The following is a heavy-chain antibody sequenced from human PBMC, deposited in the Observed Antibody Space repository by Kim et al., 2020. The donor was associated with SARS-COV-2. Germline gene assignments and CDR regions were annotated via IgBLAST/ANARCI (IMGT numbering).Heavy chain of an antibody. J-gene: IGHJ4*02. CDR2: INHSGST. V-gene: IGHV4-34*01. D-gene: IGHD3-22*01. CDR3: ARGGAYYDSSGYPYDY. CDR1: GGSFSGYY. Sequence: SETLSLTCAVYGGSFSGYYWSWIRQPPGKGLEWIGEINHSGSTNYNPSLKSRVTISVDTSKNQFSLKLSSVTAADTAVYYCARGGAYYDSSGYPYDYWGQGALVTVSS.